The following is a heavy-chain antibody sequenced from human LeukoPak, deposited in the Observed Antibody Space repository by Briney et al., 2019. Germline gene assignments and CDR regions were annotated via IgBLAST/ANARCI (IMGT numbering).Heavy chain of an antibody. CDR2: IYYSGST. J-gene: IGHJ6*04. Sequence: SETLSLTCTVSGGSISSYYWSWIRQSPGKGLEWIGYIYYSGSTNYNPSLKSRVTISVDTSKNQFSLKLSSVTAADTAVYYCARAGYYYGSGRGYGMDVWGKGTTVTVSS. CDR1: GGSISSYY. V-gene: IGHV4-59*01. CDR3: ARAGYYYGSGRGYGMDV. D-gene: IGHD3-10*01.